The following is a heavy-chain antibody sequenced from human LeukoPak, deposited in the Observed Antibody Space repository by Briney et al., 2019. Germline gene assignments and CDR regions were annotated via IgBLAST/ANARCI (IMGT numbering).Heavy chain of an antibody. V-gene: IGHV4-34*01. D-gene: IGHD3-10*01. CDR1: GGSFSGYY. J-gene: IGHJ6*03. CDR3: ARFTPPRGSGSYGRYYYYMDV. CDR2: INHSGGT. Sequence: SETLSLTCAVYGGSFSGYYWSWIRQPPGKGLEWIGEINHSGGTNYNPSLKSRVTISVDTSKNQFSLKLSSVTAADTAVYYCARFTPPRGSGSYGRYYYYMDVWGKGTTVTISS.